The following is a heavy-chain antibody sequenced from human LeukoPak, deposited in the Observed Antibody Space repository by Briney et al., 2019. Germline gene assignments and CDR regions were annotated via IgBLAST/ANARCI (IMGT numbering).Heavy chain of an antibody. Sequence: SETLSLTCTVSGGSISSSSYYWGWIRQPPGKGLEWIGSIYYSGSTNYNPSLKSRVTISVDKSKNQFSLKLSSVTAADTAVYYCARGHHDSGQFDYWGQGTLVTVSS. J-gene: IGHJ4*02. CDR1: GGSISSSSYY. D-gene: IGHD1-26*01. CDR3: ARGHHDSGQFDY. CDR2: IYYSGST. V-gene: IGHV4-39*07.